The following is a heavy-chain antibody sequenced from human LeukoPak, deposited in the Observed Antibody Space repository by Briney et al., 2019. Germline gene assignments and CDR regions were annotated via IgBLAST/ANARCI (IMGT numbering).Heavy chain of an antibody. Sequence: ASVKVSCKTSGYTFTGYYMHWVRQAPGQGLEWMGRINPNNGDTKYAQKFQGRVTMTRDTSITAAYMELTRLSSDDTAVYYCAPDRINYWFDPWGQGTLVTVSS. J-gene: IGHJ5*02. CDR2: INPNNGDT. CDR3: APDRINYWFDP. V-gene: IGHV1-2*02. CDR1: GYTFTGYY. D-gene: IGHD2/OR15-2a*01.